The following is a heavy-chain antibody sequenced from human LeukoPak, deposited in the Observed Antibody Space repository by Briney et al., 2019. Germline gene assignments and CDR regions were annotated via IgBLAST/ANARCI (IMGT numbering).Heavy chain of an antibody. Sequence: GGSLRLSCAASGFIYSDHYMARVRQAPGKGLEWVSVIYTGGSTHYADSVKDRFTISRDNSKSTLYLQMNSLTVEDTAVYYCARYHADSVAGFDPWGQGTQVTVSS. CDR1: GFIYSDHY. J-gene: IGHJ5*02. CDR3: ARYHADSVAGFDP. D-gene: IGHD4-17*01. V-gene: IGHV3-66*01. CDR2: IYTGGST.